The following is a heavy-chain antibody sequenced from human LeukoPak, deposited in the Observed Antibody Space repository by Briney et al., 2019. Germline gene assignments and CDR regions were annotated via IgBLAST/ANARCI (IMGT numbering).Heavy chain of an antibody. V-gene: IGHV3-23*01. Sequence: GGSLRLSCAASGFTFRSYGMSWVRQAPGKGLEWVSGISGSGDTTYYADSVKGRFTIPRDNSKNTLYLQMNSLRAEDTAVYYCAKESALFRGYNWFDPWGQGTLVTVSS. CDR2: ISGSGDTT. D-gene: IGHD3-10*01. CDR3: AKESALFRGYNWFDP. CDR1: GFTFRSYG. J-gene: IGHJ5*02.